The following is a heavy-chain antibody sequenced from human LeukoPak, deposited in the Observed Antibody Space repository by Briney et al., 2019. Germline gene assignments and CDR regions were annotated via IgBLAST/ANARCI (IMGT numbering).Heavy chain of an antibody. V-gene: IGHV3-23*01. D-gene: IGHD1-14*01. Sequence: GGSLRLSCAASGFTFSNYAMSWVRQAPGKRLEWVSTISGSAGTSYYADSVKGRFTISRDNSRNTLYLQMNSLKAEDTAVYYCADNPPLYYYYMDVWGKGTTVTISS. CDR3: ADNPPLYYYYMDV. CDR1: GFTFSNYA. J-gene: IGHJ6*03. CDR2: ISGSAGTS.